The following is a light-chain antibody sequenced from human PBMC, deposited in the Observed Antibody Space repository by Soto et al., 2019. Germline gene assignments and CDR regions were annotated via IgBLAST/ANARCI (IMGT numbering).Light chain of an antibody. CDR3: QQYGSSLWT. V-gene: IGKV3-20*01. CDR1: QSVGGSF. Sequence: ETVLTQSPGTLSLSPGERATLSFSSSQSVGGSFLAWYQQRPGQAPRLLIYHTSYRATGIPDRFSGSGSGTDFTLTISRLEPEDFAVYYCQQYGSSLWTFGQGTKVDIK. CDR2: HTS. J-gene: IGKJ1*01.